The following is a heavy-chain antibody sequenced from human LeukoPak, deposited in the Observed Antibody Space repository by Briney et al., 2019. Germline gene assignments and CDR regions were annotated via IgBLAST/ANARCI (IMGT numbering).Heavy chain of an antibody. J-gene: IGHJ4*02. Sequence: PGGSLRLSCAASGFTFSSYSMNWVRQAPGKGLEWVSSVSSANNYIYYTDSVKGRFTTSRDNAKNSLYLQMNSLRAEGTAIYYCARDIGGSFYGRPFDYWGQGTLVTVSS. CDR1: GFTFSSYS. V-gene: IGHV3-21*01. CDR3: ARDIGGSFYGRPFDY. CDR2: VSSANNYI. D-gene: IGHD1-26*01.